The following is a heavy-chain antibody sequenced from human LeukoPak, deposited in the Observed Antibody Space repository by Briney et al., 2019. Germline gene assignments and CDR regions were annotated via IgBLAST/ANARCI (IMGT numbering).Heavy chain of an antibody. D-gene: IGHD3-10*02. CDR1: GFTFSSYT. Sequence: GGSLRLSCAASGFTFSSYTMNWVRQAPGKGLEWVSSITITSNYIFYTDSVKGRFTISRDNAENSLYLQMNSLRAEDTAVYYCAELGITMIGGVWGKGTTVTISS. CDR3: AELGITMIGGV. CDR2: ITITSNYI. J-gene: IGHJ6*04. V-gene: IGHV3-21*01.